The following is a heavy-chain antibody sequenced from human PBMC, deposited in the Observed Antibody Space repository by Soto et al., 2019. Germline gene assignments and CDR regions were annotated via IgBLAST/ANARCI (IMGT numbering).Heavy chain of an antibody. CDR3: ANEGRSIVASGDDFNI. V-gene: IGHV3-30*18. Sequence: QVQLVESGGGVVQPGRSLRLSCAASGFTFGNHGMHWVRQAPGKGLEWVAVISSDGSNKYYADSVKGRFTISRDNSKNTLYVEMNSLRAEDTAMYYCANEGRSIVASGDDFNIWGQGTMVTVSS. CDR2: ISSDGSNK. D-gene: IGHD6-13*01. J-gene: IGHJ3*02. CDR1: GFTFGNHG.